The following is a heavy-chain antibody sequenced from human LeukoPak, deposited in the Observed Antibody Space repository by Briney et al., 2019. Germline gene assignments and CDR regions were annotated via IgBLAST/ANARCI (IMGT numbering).Heavy chain of an antibody. CDR3: ATPNITSYYDSRGYDAFDV. V-gene: IGHV5-51*01. D-gene: IGHD3-22*01. Sequence: GESLKISCKGSGYNFNAYWIAWVRQMPGKGLEWMGIIYPDDSDTRYSPSFQGQVTISADKSVSIAYLQWSSLKASDTAMYYCATPNITSYYDSRGYDAFDVWGQGTMVIVSS. CDR2: IYPDDSDT. J-gene: IGHJ3*01. CDR1: GYNFNAYW.